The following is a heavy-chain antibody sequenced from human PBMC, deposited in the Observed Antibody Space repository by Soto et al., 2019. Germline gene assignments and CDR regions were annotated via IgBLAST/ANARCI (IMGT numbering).Heavy chain of an antibody. D-gene: IGHD6-13*01. V-gene: IGHV3-30-3*01. CDR3: ARAQQLGPADWFDP. CDR1: GLTFSSYA. CDR2: ISYDGSNK. J-gene: IGHJ5*02. Sequence: AGSLRLSCAASGLTFSSYAMHWVRQTPGKGLEWVAVISYDGSNKYYADSVKGRFTISRDNSKNTLYLQMNSLRAEDTAVYYCARAQQLGPADWFDPWGQGTLVTVPQ.